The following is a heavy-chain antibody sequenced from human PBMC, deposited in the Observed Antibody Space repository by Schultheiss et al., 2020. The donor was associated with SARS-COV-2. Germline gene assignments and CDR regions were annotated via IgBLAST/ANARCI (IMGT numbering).Heavy chain of an antibody. J-gene: IGHJ6*02. CDR1: GFTFSSYS. V-gene: IGHV3-21*01. D-gene: IGHD2-2*01. CDR3: ARATELVPDLYYYYGMDV. Sequence: GGSLRLSCAASGFTFSSYSMNWVRQAPGKGLEWVSSISSSSSYIYYADSVKGRFTISRDNSKNTLYLQMNSLRAEDTAVYYCARATELVPDLYYYYGMDVWGQGTTVTVSS. CDR2: ISSSSSYI.